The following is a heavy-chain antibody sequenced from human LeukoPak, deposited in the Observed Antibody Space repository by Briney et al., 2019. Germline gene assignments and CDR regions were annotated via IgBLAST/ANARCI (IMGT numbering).Heavy chain of an antibody. Sequence: PGRSLRLSCAASGFTFTGYAMHWVRQAPGKGLEWVAVTSYDASNKYYADSVKGRFTISRDNSKNTLYLLMNSLRAEDTAVYYCARDPARGWHADSWGQGTLVTVSS. D-gene: IGHD6-19*01. CDR3: ARDPARGWHADS. CDR2: TSYDASNK. J-gene: IGHJ5*01. V-gene: IGHV3-30*04. CDR1: GFTFTGYA.